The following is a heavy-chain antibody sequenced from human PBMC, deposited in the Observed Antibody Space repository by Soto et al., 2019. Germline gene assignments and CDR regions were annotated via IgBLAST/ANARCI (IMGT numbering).Heavy chain of an antibody. CDR1: GFLVNSAY. J-gene: IGHJ4*02. CDR3: ARSGYSFAWGY. CDR2: INSDGST. D-gene: IGHD5-18*01. Sequence: VQLVESGGGLIPPGGSLRLSCAASGFLVNSAYMTWVRQAPGKGLEWLSMINSDGSTLYAESVKGRFTISRDNSKNRLDLQMTRLRAEDTAMYYCARSGYSFAWGYWGQGTLVIVTS. V-gene: IGHV3-53*01.